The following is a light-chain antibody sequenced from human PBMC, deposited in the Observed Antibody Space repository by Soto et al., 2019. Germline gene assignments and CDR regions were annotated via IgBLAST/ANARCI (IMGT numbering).Light chain of an antibody. V-gene: IGLV2-14*01. J-gene: IGLJ1*01. CDR2: EVT. CDR1: GSDVGGYNY. Sequence: QSVLTQPASVSWSPGQSITISCPGTGSDVGGYNYVSWFQQHPGKAPKVIIYEVTNRPSGVSNRFSGSKSGNTASLTISGLQPEDEADYYCNSYTSKAPYVFGTGTKVTVL. CDR3: NSYTSKAPYV.